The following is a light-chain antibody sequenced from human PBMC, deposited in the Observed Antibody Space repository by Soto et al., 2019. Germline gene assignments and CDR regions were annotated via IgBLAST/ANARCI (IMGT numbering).Light chain of an antibody. J-gene: IGKJ3*01. Sequence: EIVLTQSPATLSLSPGERATLSCRASQSVNSYLAWYQQKPGQAPRLLIYDASNRATGIPARFSGSGSGTDFTLTIISLEPEDFAVYYCQQRSNWPPIFTFGPGTKVDFK. CDR3: QQRSNWPPIFT. CDR2: DAS. V-gene: IGKV3-11*01. CDR1: QSVNSY.